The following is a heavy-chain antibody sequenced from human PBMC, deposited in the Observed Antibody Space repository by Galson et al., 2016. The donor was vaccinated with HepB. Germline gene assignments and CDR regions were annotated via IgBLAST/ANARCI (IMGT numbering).Heavy chain of an antibody. CDR2: ISSSSSFT. J-gene: IGHJ4*02. D-gene: IGHD6-13*01. CDR1: GFTFSDYS. Sequence: SLRLSCAASGFTFSDYSMTGIRQAPGKGLQWVSDISSSSSFTHYADSVKGRFTISRDNAKNSLYLQMNSLGVEDRAVYYCARDAVAMIAAGGNDYWGQGTLVTVSS. CDR3: ARDAVAMIAAGGNDY. V-gene: IGHV3-11*05.